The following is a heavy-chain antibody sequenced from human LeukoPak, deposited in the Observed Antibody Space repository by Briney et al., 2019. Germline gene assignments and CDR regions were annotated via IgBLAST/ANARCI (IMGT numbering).Heavy chain of an antibody. Sequence: PSETLSLTCAVPGYSISSGYYWGWIRQPPGKGLEWIGSIYHSGSTYYNPSPKSRVTISVDTSKNQFSLKLSSVTAADTVVYYCARTGKQTTVLNWFDPWGQGTLVTVSS. V-gene: IGHV4-38-2*01. CDR3: ARTGKQTTVLNWFDP. CDR1: GYSISSGYY. J-gene: IGHJ5*02. D-gene: IGHD4-11*01. CDR2: IYHSGST.